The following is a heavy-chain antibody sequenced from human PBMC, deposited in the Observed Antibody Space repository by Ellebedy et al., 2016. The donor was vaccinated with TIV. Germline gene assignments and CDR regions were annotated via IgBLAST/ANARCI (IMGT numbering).Heavy chain of an antibody. V-gene: IGHV1-46*01. D-gene: IGHD2-15*01. Sequence: ASVKVSCKASGYTSTSYYMHWVRQAPGQGLEWMGIINPSGGSTIYAQKFQGRVTITADESTSTAYMELSSLRSEDTAVYYCARGSADCSGGSCYLDFDYWGQGTLVTVSS. J-gene: IGHJ4*02. CDR2: INPSGGST. CDR1: GYTSTSYY. CDR3: ARGSADCSGGSCYLDFDY.